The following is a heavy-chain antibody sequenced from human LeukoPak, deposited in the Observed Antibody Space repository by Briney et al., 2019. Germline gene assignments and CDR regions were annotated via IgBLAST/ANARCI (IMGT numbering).Heavy chain of an antibody. J-gene: IGHJ4*02. D-gene: IGHD1-14*01. V-gene: IGHV4-34*01. CDR1: GGSFSGYY. Sequence: SETLSLTCAVYGGSFSGYYWSWIRQPPGKGLEWIGEINHSGSTNYNLSLKSRVTISVDTSKNQFSLKLSSVTAADTAVYYCARAGPRTKFDYWGQGTLVTVSS. CDR2: INHSGST. CDR3: ARAGPRTKFDY.